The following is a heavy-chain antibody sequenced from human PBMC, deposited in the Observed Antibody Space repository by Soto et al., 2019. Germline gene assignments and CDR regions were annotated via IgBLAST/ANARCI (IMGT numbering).Heavy chain of an antibody. CDR3: AMGGDFSGMDV. Sequence: QVQLLESGGGVVQPGRSLRLSCAASGFTFSSYGIHWVRQAPGRGLECVAVISSDGRTIYYAESVKGRLTLSRDNCKNTLYLHMNSLRAEDTAVYYRAMGGDFSGMDVWGQGTTVIVSS. CDR2: ISSDGRTI. D-gene: IGHD2-15*01. CDR1: GFTFSSYG. J-gene: IGHJ6*02. V-gene: IGHV3-30*03.